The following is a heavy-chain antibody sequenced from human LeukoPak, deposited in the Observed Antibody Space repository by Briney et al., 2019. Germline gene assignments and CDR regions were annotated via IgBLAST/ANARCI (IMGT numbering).Heavy chain of an antibody. CDR2: IYSSGST. V-gene: IGHV4-59*01. CDR1: AGSISSYY. CDR3: ARGSKAAPGTFDY. Sequence: PSETLSLTCTVSAGSISSYYWSWIRQPPGKGLEWIGYIYSSGSTNYNPSLKSRVTISVDTSKNQFSLKLSSVTAADTAVYYCARGSKAAPGTFDYWGQGTLVTVSS. D-gene: IGHD6-13*01. J-gene: IGHJ4*02.